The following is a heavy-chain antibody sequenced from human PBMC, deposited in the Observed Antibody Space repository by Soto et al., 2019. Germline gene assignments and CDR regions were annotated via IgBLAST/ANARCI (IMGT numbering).Heavy chain of an antibody. J-gene: IGHJ6*02. V-gene: IGHV5-51*01. CDR1: GYSFPTFW. CDR2: IYPGDSDT. Sequence: GESLKISCNGSGYSFPTFWIGWVRQMPGKGLEWVGVIYPGDSDTRYSPSFQGQVTMSADRSISTAYLQWTSLKASGTAIYYCARSGRNAYYNMDVWGQGTTVTVSS. CDR3: ARSGRNAYYNMDV. D-gene: IGHD3-16*01.